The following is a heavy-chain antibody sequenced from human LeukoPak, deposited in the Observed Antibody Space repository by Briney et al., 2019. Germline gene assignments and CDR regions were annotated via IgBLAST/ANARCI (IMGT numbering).Heavy chain of an antibody. CDR1: GYTLTELS. D-gene: IGHD3-16*01. CDR3: ATDMRNYDYVWGSPRHAFDI. V-gene: IGHV1-24*01. CDR2: FDPEDGET. Sequence: ASVKVSCKVSGYTLTELSMHWVRQAPGKGLAWMGGFDPEDGETIYAQKFQGRVTMTEDTSTDTAYMELSSLRSEYTAVYYCATDMRNYDYVWGSPRHAFDIWGQGTMVTVSS. J-gene: IGHJ3*02.